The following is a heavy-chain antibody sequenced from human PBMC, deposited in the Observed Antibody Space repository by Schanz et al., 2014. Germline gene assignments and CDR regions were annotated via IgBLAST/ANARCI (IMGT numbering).Heavy chain of an antibody. CDR3: ARDLISSGWYA. CDR1: GFTFSTYY. CDR2: ISYDGSHK. J-gene: IGHJ4*02. V-gene: IGHV3-30*03. D-gene: IGHD6-19*01. Sequence: VQLVESGGDLDKPGGSLRLSCAASGFTFSTYYMNWVRQAPGKGLEWVAVISYDGSHKDYADAVKGRFTISRDNAKNSLYLQMNSLRVEDTAVYYCARDLISSGWYAWGQGSLVTVSS.